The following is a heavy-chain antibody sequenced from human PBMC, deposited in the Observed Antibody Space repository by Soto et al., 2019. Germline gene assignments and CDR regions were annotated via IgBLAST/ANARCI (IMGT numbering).Heavy chain of an antibody. J-gene: IGHJ4*02. CDR3: TPDLFFISTSTVTTDAF. CDR1: GYTFSSFG. D-gene: IGHD4-17*01. Sequence: VELVQSGAEVKKPGASVRVSCKASGYTFSSFGLSWVRQAPGQGPEWMGWISPETGKTEYSHKFQCRVTMTTDTDTRTLFLDLGSLTSDDTAVYYCTPDLFFISTSTVTTDAFWGQGTLVTVSS. CDR2: ISPETGKT. V-gene: IGHV1-18*04.